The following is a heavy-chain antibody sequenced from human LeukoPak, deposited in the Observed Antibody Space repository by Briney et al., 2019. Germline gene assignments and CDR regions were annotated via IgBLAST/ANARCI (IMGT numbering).Heavy chain of an antibody. Sequence: ASVKVSCKASGYTFTGYYMHWLRQAPGQGLEWMGWINPNSGGTNYAQKFQGRVTMTRDTSTSTVYMELSSLRSEDTAVYYCARNPRGPAAIQGDYWGQGTLVTVSS. D-gene: IGHD2-2*02. CDR1: GYTFTGYY. V-gene: IGHV1-2*02. J-gene: IGHJ4*02. CDR2: INPNSGGT. CDR3: ARNPRGPAAIQGDY.